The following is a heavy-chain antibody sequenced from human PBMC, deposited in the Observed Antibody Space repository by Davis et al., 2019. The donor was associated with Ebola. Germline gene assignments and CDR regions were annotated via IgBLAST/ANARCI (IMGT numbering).Heavy chain of an antibody. CDR3: AREVSSSWPYYYYYGMDV. J-gene: IGHJ6*02. Sequence: PGGSLRLSCAASGFTFSSYEMNWVRQAPGKGLEWVSYISSSGSTIYYADSVKGRFTISRDNAKNSLYLQMNSLRAEDTAVYYCAREVSSSWPYYYYYGMDVWGQGTTVTVSS. D-gene: IGHD6-13*01. CDR1: GFTFSSYE. V-gene: IGHV3-48*03. CDR2: ISSSGSTI.